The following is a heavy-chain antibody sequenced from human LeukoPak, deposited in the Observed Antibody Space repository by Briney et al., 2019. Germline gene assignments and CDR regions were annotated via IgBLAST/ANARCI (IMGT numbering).Heavy chain of an antibody. V-gene: IGHV3-21*01. Sequence: GGSLRLSCAASGFTFGSYSMTWVRQAPGKGLEWVSSIRSSSSYIYYADSVKGRFTISRDNAKNSLYLQMNSLRAEDTAVYYRTYAIYSDYDYLYWGQGTLVTVSS. D-gene: IGHD5-12*01. J-gene: IGHJ4*02. CDR3: TYAIYSDYDYLY. CDR2: IRSSSSYI. CDR1: GFTFGSYS.